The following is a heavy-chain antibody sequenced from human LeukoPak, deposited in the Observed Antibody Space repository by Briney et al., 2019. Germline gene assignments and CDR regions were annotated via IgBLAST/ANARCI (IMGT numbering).Heavy chain of an antibody. CDR1: GFSFSTYN. CDR3: ARVGSRGDWFDY. V-gene: IGHV3-48*01. CDR2: INTAGSAV. D-gene: IGHD1-26*01. J-gene: IGHJ5*01. Sequence: GGSLRLSCVASGFSFSTYNMLWVRQTPGKGLEWLFYINTAGSAVHYADSVKDRFTFSRDNAKNSLYLQMNSLRVEDTAIYYCARVGSRGDWFDYWGQGPGVTVSS.